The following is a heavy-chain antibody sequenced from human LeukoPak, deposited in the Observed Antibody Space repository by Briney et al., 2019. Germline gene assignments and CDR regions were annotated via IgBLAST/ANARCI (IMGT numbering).Heavy chain of an antibody. CDR3: ARATPPGLNAFDI. V-gene: IGHV3-53*04. CDR1: GFTASSNY. Sequence: GGSLRVSCADPGFTASSNYMSWGRQAPGEGLERVSVIYSGGSTYYADSVKGRFTIYRHNSKSTLYLQMNSLRAEDTAVYYCARATPPGLNAFDIWGQGTMVTVSS. CDR2: IYSGGST. J-gene: IGHJ3*02. D-gene: IGHD3-16*01.